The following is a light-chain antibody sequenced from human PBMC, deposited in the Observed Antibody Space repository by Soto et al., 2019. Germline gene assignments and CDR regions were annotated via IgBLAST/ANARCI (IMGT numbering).Light chain of an antibody. CDR2: GAS. J-gene: IGKJ1*01. V-gene: IGKV3-20*01. Sequence: EIVLTQSPGTLSLSPGERATLSCRASQSVSSSYLAWCQQKPGQAPRLLIYGASSRATGIPDRFSGSGSGTDFPLTISRLEPEDFVVYYCQQYGSSPWTFGQGTKVEIK. CDR1: QSVSSSY. CDR3: QQYGSSPWT.